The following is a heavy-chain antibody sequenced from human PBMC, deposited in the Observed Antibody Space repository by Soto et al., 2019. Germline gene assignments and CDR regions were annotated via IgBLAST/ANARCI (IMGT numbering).Heavy chain of an antibody. CDR2: IIPIFGTA. CDR1: GGTFSSYA. V-gene: IGHV1-69*13. Sequence: SVKVSCKASGGTFSSYAISWVRQAPGQGLGWMGGIIPIFGTANYAQKFQGRVTITADESTSTAYMELSSLRSEDTAVYYCARTTDSVIFGVVISPYGMDVWGQGTTVTVSS. J-gene: IGHJ6*02. D-gene: IGHD3-3*01. CDR3: ARTTDSVIFGVVISPYGMDV.